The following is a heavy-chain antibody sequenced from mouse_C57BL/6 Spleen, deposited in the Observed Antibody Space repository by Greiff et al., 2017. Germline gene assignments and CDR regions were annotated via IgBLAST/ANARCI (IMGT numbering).Heavy chain of an antibody. J-gene: IGHJ3*01. CDR1: GFSFTSYG. D-gene: IGHD4-1*01. CDR3: ARELGPGFAY. Sequence: VHLVESGPGLVAPSQSLSITCTVSGFSFTSYGVDWVRQSPGKGLEWLGVIWGVGSTNYNSALKSRLSISKDNAKSQVFLNRNSLQTDDTAMYYCARELGPGFAYWGQGTLVTVSA. CDR2: IWGVGST. V-gene: IGHV2-6*01.